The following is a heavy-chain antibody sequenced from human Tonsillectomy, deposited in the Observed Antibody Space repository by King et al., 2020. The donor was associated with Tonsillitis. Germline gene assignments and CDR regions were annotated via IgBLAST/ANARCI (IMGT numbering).Heavy chain of an antibody. CDR2: ISLNSGSI. V-gene: IGHV3-9*01. D-gene: IGHD6-13*01. Sequence: VQLVESGGGLVQPGRSLRLSCAASGFTFDDYAMHWVRQAPGKGLEWVSGISLNSGSIGYGDSVKGRFTISRDNAKNSLYLQMNSLRAEDTALYYGAKEGYSSSWSTGRWFDPWGLGTLVTVSS. CDR3: AKEGYSSSWSTGRWFDP. J-gene: IGHJ5*02. CDR1: GFTFDDYA.